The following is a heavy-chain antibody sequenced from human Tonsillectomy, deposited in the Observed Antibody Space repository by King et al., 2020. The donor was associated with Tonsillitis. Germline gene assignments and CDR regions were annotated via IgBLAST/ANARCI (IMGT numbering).Heavy chain of an antibody. J-gene: IGHJ3*02. CDR3: ARGDLRLFDI. D-gene: IGHD2-21*02. V-gene: IGHV3-48*01. CDR1: GFIFSTYS. CDR2: ISSSGSTI. Sequence: VQLVESGGGLVQPGGSLRLSCAASGFIFSTYSMNWVRQAPGKGLEWVSCISSSGSTIYYADSVKGRFTISSDNAKNLLYLQMNSLRAEDTALYYCARGDLRLFDIWGQGTMVTVSS.